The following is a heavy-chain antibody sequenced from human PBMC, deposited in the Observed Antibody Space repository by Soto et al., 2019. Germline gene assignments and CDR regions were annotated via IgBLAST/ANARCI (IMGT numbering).Heavy chain of an antibody. D-gene: IGHD3-22*01. Sequence: PGESLKISCKGSGYSFTSYWIGWVRQMPGKGLEWMGIIYPGDSDTRYSPSFQGQVTISADKSISTAYLQWSSLKASDTAMYYCARRLLRPGAIDAFDIWGQGTMVTVSS. CDR2: IYPGDSDT. CDR3: ARRLLRPGAIDAFDI. CDR1: GYSFTSYW. V-gene: IGHV5-51*01. J-gene: IGHJ3*02.